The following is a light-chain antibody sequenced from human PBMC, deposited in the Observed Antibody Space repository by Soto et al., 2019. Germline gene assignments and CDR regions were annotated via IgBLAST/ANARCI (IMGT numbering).Light chain of an antibody. CDR1: QSLSSTY. CDR3: QQYGSSGT. J-gene: IGKJ1*01. Sequence: EIVLTQSPGTLSLSPGERATVFCRASQSLSSTYLAWYQQRPGQAPRLLIFGASNRATGIPDRFSGSGSGTDFTLTISRLEPEDFAVYYCQQYGSSGTFGQGTKVDIK. V-gene: IGKV3-20*01. CDR2: GAS.